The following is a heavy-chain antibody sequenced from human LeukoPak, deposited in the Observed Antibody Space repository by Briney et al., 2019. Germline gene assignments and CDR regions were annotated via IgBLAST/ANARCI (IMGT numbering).Heavy chain of an antibody. D-gene: IGHD2-15*01. Sequence: PGGSLRLSCAASGFTFSTHWMSWVRQAPGKGPEWVANIKQDGTDKYYVDSVKGRFTISRDNAKNSLYLQMNSLRAGDTAVYYCGRQEYCSGNCFYNMDVWGKGTTVTVSS. J-gene: IGHJ6*04. V-gene: IGHV3-7*01. CDR3: GRQEYCSGNCFYNMDV. CDR1: GFTFSTHW. CDR2: IKQDGTDK.